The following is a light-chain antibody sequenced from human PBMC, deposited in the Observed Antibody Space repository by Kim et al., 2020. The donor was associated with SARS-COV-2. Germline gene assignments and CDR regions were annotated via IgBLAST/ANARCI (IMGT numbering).Light chain of an antibody. CDR3: QQYADSPS. V-gene: IGKV3-20*01. CDR2: GAS. Sequence: LSAGERVPLSSRASAKVASDYLACYQPRPGQPPRLRIYGASTRATGIPNRFSGGRSGTGLTLTISRLEPEDFGVYYCQQYADSPSFGQGTKV. CDR1: AKVASDY. J-gene: IGKJ1*01.